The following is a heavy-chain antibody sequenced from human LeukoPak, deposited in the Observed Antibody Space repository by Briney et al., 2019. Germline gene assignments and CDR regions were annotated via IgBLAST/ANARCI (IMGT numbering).Heavy chain of an antibody. Sequence: GGSLRLSCAASGIXFTNAWISWVRQAPGKGLEWVGRIKSKTDGGTTDYAAPVKGRFTISRDDSKNTLYLQMNSLKTEDTAMYYCSTAVVASSWVLNWGQGTLVTVSS. CDR1: GIXFTNAW. CDR3: STAVVASSWVLN. CDR2: IKSKTDGGTT. D-gene: IGHD2-15*01. V-gene: IGHV3-15*01. J-gene: IGHJ4*02.